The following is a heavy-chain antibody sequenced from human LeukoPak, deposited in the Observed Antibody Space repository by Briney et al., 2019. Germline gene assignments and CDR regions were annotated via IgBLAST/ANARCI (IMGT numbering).Heavy chain of an antibody. D-gene: IGHD5-12*01. Sequence: PSETLSLTCTVSGGSISSGSYYWSWIRQPAGKGLEWIGRIYTSGSTNYNPSLKSRVTISIDTSKNQFSLTLSSVTAADTAVYYCARASSGYGGFDYWGQGTLVTVSS. CDR1: GGSISSGSYY. CDR2: IYTSGST. V-gene: IGHV4-61*02. CDR3: ARASSGYGGFDY. J-gene: IGHJ4*02.